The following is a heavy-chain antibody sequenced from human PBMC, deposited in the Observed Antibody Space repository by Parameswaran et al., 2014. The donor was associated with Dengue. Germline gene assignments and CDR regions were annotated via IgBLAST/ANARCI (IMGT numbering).Heavy chain of an antibody. CDR3: ARGSYPRHSALRLDY. Sequence: WVRQAPGQGLEWMGWMNPNSGNTGYAQKFQGRVTMTRNTSISTAYMELSSLRSEDTAVYYCARGSYPRHSALRLDYWGQGTLGHRLL. J-gene: IGHJ4*02. D-gene: IGHD1-26*01. CDR2: MNPNSGNT. V-gene: IGHV1-8*01.